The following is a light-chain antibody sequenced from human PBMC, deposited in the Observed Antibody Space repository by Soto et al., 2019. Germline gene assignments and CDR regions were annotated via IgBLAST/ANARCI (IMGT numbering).Light chain of an antibody. CDR3: AAWDDSLNGWV. Sequence: QSVLTQPPSASGIPGQRVTISCSGSSSNIGSKTVNWYQQVPGTAPRVVIYSNTQRPSGVPDRFSCSKSGLSASLAISGLHSEDEADYYWAAWDDSLNGWVFGGGTKLTVL. V-gene: IGLV1-44*01. CDR2: SNT. CDR1: SSNIGSKT. J-gene: IGLJ3*02.